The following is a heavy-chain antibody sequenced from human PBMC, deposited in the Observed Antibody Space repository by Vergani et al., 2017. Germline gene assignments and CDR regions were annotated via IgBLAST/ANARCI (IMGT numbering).Heavy chain of an antibody. J-gene: IGHJ4*02. Sequence: QVQLQELGPGPVKPSGTLSLTCAVPGGFISSSNWWSWVRQPPGKGLEWIGEIYHSGSTNYNPSLKSRVTISVDKSKNQFSLKLSSVTAADTAVYYCAHRLEYSSSAALGYWGQGTLVTVSS. CDR2: IYHSGST. V-gene: IGHV4-4*02. CDR1: GGFISSSNW. CDR3: AHRLEYSSSAALGY. D-gene: IGHD6-6*01.